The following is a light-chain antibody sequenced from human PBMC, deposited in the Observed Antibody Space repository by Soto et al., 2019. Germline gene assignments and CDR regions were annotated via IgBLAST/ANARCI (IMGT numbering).Light chain of an antibody. CDR2: DVT. V-gene: IGLV2-14*01. CDR3: NSYTTSTSFV. Sequence: QSALTQPASVSGSPGQSITISCTGTSNAIATYNFVSWYQQHPGKAPKLLIYDVTNRPSGVSDRFSGSKSGSTASLTISGLQAEDEADYYCNSYTTSTSFVFGTGTKLTVL. J-gene: IGLJ1*01. CDR1: SNAIATYNF.